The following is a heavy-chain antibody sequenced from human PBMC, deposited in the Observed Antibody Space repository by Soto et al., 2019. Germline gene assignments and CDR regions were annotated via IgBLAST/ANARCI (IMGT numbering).Heavy chain of an antibody. CDR1: GFTFSNAW. D-gene: IGHD3-16*02. J-gene: IGHJ4*02. Sequence: PGGSLRLSCAASGFTFSNAWMNWVRQAPGKGLEWVGRIKSKTDGGTTDYAAPVKGRFTISRDDSKNTLYLQMNSLKTEDTAVYYCTTAGYYDYVWGSYRWQSNYWGQGTLVTVSS. V-gene: IGHV3-15*07. CDR3: TTAGYYDYVWGSYRWQSNY. CDR2: IKSKTDGGTT.